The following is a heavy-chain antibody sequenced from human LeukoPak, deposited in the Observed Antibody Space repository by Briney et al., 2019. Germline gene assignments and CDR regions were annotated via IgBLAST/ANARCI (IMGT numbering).Heavy chain of an antibody. CDR1: GFTFSSYA. V-gene: IGHV3-23*01. J-gene: IGHJ4*02. CDR3: AKDGHRFWTTVTHSDY. Sequence: GGSLRLSCAASGFTFSSYAMSWVRQGPGKGLEWVSEISGSGGIRYYADSVKGRFTISRDNSKNTLYLQMNSLRAEDTAVYYCAKDGHRFWTTVTHSDYWGQGTLVTVSS. D-gene: IGHD4-11*01. CDR2: ISGSGGIR.